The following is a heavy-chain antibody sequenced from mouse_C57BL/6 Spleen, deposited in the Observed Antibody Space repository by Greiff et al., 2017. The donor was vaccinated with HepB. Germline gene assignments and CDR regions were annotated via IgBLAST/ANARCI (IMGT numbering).Heavy chain of an antibody. Sequence: HVQLKESGPGLVQPSQSLSITCTVSGFSLTSYGVHWVRQSPGKGLEWLGVIWSGGSTDYNAAFISRLSISKDNSKSQVFFKMNSLQADDTAIYYCARNRYDYPAWFAYWGQGTLVTVSA. D-gene: IGHD2-4*01. CDR1: GFSLTSYG. J-gene: IGHJ3*01. CDR3: ARNRYDYPAWFAY. CDR2: IWSGGST. V-gene: IGHV2-2*01.